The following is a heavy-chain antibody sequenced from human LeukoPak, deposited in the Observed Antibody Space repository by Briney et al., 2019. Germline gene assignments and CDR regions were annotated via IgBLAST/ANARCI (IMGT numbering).Heavy chain of an antibody. CDR1: GFTFSSYW. D-gene: IGHD5-24*01. Sequence: GGSLRLSCAASGFTFSSYWMSWVRQAPGQGLEWVANIKQDGSEKYYLDSVKGRFTVSRDNAKNSLYLQMSSLRADDTALYYCARDVEMATIESYYYYGMDVWGQGTTVTVSS. J-gene: IGHJ6*02. CDR2: IKQDGSEK. CDR3: ARDVEMATIESYYYYGMDV. V-gene: IGHV3-7*01.